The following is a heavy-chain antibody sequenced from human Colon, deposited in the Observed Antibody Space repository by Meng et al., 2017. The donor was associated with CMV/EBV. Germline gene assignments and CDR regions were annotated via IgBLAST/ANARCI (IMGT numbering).Heavy chain of an antibody. D-gene: IGHD1-14*01. CDR1: GYSISSGYY. V-gene: IGHV4-38-2*02. CDR3: ARDGGNQYFDY. J-gene: IGHJ4*02. CDR2: IYHSGST. Sequence: SETLSLTCTVSGYSISSGYYWGWIRQPPGKGLEWIGSIYHSGSTYYNPSLKSRVTISVDTSKNQFSLKLSSVTAADTAVYYCARDGGNQYFDYWGQGTLVTVSS.